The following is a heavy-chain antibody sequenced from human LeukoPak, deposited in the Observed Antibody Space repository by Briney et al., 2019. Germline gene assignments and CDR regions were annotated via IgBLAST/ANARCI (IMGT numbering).Heavy chain of an antibody. V-gene: IGHV3-74*01. CDR2: INSDGSST. D-gene: IGHD6-19*01. CDR1: GFTFSYYW. J-gene: IGHJ6*03. Sequence: GGSLRLSCEASGFTFSYYWMHWVRQAPPKGLLWVSRINSDGSSTTYADYVKGRFIISRDNAKNTVYLQMNSLRAEDTAVYYCARGSQWLDYYMDVWGKGTTVTVSS. CDR3: ARGSQWLDYYMDV.